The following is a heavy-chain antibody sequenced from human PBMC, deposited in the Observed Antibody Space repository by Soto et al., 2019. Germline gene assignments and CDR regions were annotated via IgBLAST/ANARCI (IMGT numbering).Heavy chain of an antibody. CDR2: ISYDGSNK. CDR3: GRAQAWLQSIRDY. J-gene: IGHJ4*02. CDR1: GFRFCSWA. V-gene: IGHV3-30-3*01. Sequence: GGSPRISCAACGFRFCSWAMHGSCKTPGKGLEWVAVISYDGSNKYYADSVKGRFTITRDNSKNTLYLQMNSLRAEDTSVYYCGRAQAWLQSIRDYWAQGTLVTVSS. D-gene: IGHD5-12*01.